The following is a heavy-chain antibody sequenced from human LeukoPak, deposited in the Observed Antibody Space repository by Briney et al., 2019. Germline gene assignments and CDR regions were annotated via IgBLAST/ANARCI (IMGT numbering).Heavy chain of an antibody. CDR1: GFVFSIYT. Sequence: GGSLRLSCSASGFVFSIYTMYWVRQTPGKGPEYVSTISGSGNGFSIYYADSVKGRFTISRDDSKSILYLQMNGLRSKDTAVYYCVKDFGRVRGTPDSWGQGTLVTVSS. CDR2: ISGSGNGFSI. V-gene: IGHV3-64D*06. D-gene: IGHD3-16*01. J-gene: IGHJ4*02. CDR3: VKDFGRVRGTPDS.